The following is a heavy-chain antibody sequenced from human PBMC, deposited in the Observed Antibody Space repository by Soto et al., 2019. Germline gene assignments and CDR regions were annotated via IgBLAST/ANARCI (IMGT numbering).Heavy chain of an antibody. CDR1: GYTFTSYG. D-gene: IGHD3-22*01. Sequence: ASVKVSCKASGYTFTSYGISWVRQAPGQGLEGMGWISAYSGNTNYAQKLHGRVTMTTDTSTSTAYMELRSLRSDDTAVYYCARHPERGYYDSSGYNNWFDPWGQGTLVTVSS. CDR3: ARHPERGYYDSSGYNNWFDP. V-gene: IGHV1-18*01. CDR2: ISAYSGNT. J-gene: IGHJ5*02.